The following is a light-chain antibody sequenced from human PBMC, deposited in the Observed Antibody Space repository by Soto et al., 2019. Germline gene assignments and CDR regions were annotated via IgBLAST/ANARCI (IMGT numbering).Light chain of an antibody. J-gene: IGKJ3*01. CDR2: KVS. Sequence: VVMTQSPLSLPATLGQPASISCRSSQSLVYSDANTYLKWFQQRPAQSPRRLIYKVSNRDSGVPDRCSGSRSGTNFTLKISRVEADDVWVYYCLQGTHWHPITFGPGTKVDIK. CDR3: LQGTHWHPIT. V-gene: IGKV2-30*01. CDR1: QSLVYSDANTY.